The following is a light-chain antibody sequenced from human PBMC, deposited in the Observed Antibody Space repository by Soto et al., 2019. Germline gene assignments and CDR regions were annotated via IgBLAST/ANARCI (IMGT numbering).Light chain of an antibody. J-gene: IGLJ3*02. Sequence: QSALTQPASVSGSPGQSITISCTGTSSDVGGYNYVSWFQQHPGKAPKLKIYEVSNRPSGVSNRFSGSKSGNTASLTISEIQAEDEDDYYCTSFTTISTWVFGGGTKLTVL. CDR3: TSFTTISTWV. CDR1: SSDVGGYNY. V-gene: IGLV2-14*01. CDR2: EVS.